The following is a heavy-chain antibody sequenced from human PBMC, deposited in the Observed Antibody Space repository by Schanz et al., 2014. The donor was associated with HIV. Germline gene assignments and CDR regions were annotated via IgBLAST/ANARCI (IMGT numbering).Heavy chain of an antibody. CDR2: IWFDGRNK. J-gene: IGHJ6*02. Sequence: QEQLVESGGGVVQPGRSLRLSCVASGFNFNSYGMHWVRQAPGKGLEWAAVIWFDGRNKYYGDSVKGRFMISRDNSNNTLYLQMNSLRAEDTAVYFCTRGRFLERGGMDVWGQGTAVTVSS. D-gene: IGHD3-3*01. V-gene: IGHV3-33*08. CDR1: GFNFNSYG. CDR3: TRGRFLERGGMDV.